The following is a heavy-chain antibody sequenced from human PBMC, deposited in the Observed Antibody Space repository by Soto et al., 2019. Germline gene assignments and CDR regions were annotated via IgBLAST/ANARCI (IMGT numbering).Heavy chain of an antibody. CDR2: ISNSGRIT. CDR1: GFIFSDYY. Sequence: QVHLEESGGGLVKPGGSLRLSCTASGFIFSDYYMSWIRQAPGKGLAWVSDISNSGRITHHADSVEGPFTISRDKAKDSLDLQMNSLRPEDSAIYYCARDHGGGGLTLEYWGQGTLVTVSS. CDR3: ARDHGGGGLTLEY. D-gene: IGHD3-16*01. J-gene: IGHJ4*02. V-gene: IGHV3-11*01.